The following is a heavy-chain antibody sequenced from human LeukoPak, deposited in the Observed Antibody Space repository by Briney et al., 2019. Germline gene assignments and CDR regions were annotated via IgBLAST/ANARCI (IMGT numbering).Heavy chain of an antibody. V-gene: IGHV1-8*03. CDR1: GYTFTFYD. CDR3: ARGRRDVFDI. CDR2: MNPHSGNT. J-gene: IGHJ3*02. Sequence: ASVKVSCKASGYTFTFYDIQWVRQAAGQGLEWMGWMNPHSGNTGYAQKFLGRITLTRNTSTSMTYMELTSLKSEDTAVYYCARGRRDVFDIWGQGTTVTVS.